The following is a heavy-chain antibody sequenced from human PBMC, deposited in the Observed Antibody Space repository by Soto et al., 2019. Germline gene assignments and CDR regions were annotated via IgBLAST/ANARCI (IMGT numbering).Heavy chain of an antibody. Sequence: QVQLVQSGGEVKKPGASVKVSCRASGYTFSNYGITWVRQAPGQGLEWMGWISAYNGNTNYAQKLQGRVTMTTDTSTNTVYMELRSLRSDDTAVYYCAREGLLPYYYYGMDVWGQGTTVTGSS. CDR1: GYTFSNYG. V-gene: IGHV1-18*01. CDR3: AREGLLPYYYYGMDV. J-gene: IGHJ6*02. CDR2: ISAYNGNT. D-gene: IGHD2-15*01.